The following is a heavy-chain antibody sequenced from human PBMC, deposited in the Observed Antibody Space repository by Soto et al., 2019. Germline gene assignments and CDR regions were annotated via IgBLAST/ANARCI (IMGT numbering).Heavy chain of an antibody. J-gene: IGHJ5*02. V-gene: IGHV3-21*04. CDR1: GFTFRTYN. CDR3: AKVSAPQYEQIVILEA. Sequence: PGGSLRLSCADSGFTFRTYNKNRARQDPGKGLARVSSITTSSYYMYYADSVKGRFTISRDNAKNSLYLQMNSLRAEDTAIYYCAKVSAPQYEQIVILEAWGPGALVNVSS. CDR2: ITTSSYYM. D-gene: IGHD3-16*02.